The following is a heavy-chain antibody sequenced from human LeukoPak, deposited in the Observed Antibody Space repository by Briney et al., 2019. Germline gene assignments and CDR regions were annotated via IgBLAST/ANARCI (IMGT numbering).Heavy chain of an antibody. Sequence: GGSLRLSCAASGFTFSTYWMSWVRQAPVKGLEWVANIKEDGSEIYYADSVKGRFTISRDNAKNSLYLQMNSLRAEDTAVYYCATYSSLNRREFQYWGQGTLLTVSS. D-gene: IGHD3-22*01. J-gene: IGHJ1*01. CDR3: ATYSSLNRREFQY. CDR1: GFTFSTYW. V-gene: IGHV3-7*01. CDR2: IKEDGSEI.